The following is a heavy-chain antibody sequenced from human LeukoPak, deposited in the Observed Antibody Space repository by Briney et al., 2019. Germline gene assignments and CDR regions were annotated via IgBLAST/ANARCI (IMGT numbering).Heavy chain of an antibody. Sequence: GASVKVSCKASGYTFTSYGISWVRQAPGQGLEWMGWISAYNGNTNYAQKLQGRVTMTTDTPTSTAYMELRSLRSDDTAVYYCARDGARYYDILTGYYLYWGQGTLVTVSS. D-gene: IGHD3-9*01. CDR1: GYTFTSYG. CDR3: ARDGARYYDILTGYYLY. V-gene: IGHV1-18*01. J-gene: IGHJ4*02. CDR2: ISAYNGNT.